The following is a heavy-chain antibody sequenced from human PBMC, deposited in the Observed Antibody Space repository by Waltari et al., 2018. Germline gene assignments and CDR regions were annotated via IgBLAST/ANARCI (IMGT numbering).Heavy chain of an antibody. CDR3: VRGGEYLDFWNGFDL. CDR1: GFTVSSNY. CDR2: IYSGGIT. J-gene: IGHJ4*02. Sequence: EVQLVESGGGLIQPGGSLRLSCAASGFTVSSNYMSWVRQAPGKGLEWVLVIYSGGITYYADSGKGRFTISRDNSKNTLYLQMNSLRAEDTAVYYCVRGGEYLDFWNGFDLWGQETLVSVSS. D-gene: IGHD3-3*01. V-gene: IGHV3-53*01.